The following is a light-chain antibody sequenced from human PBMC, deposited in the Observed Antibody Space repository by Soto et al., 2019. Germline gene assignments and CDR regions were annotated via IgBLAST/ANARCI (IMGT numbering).Light chain of an antibody. CDR1: QSIGNN. CDR3: QQYNNWPRGT. V-gene: IGKV3-15*01. J-gene: IGKJ1*01. Sequence: EIVMTQSPATLSVSPGERATLSCRASQSIGNNLAWYQQKPGQPPRLLIYGAATRATGVPARFSGSGSGTEFTLSLSSLQSEDFALYYCQQYNNWPRGTFGQGTKVGIK. CDR2: GAA.